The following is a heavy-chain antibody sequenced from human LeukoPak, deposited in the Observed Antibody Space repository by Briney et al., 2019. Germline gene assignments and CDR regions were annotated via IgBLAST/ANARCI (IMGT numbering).Heavy chain of an antibody. CDR3: ARAKLLLTPFDP. CDR1: GDSISSYY. D-gene: IGHD4-23*01. CDR2: IYYSGST. V-gene: IGHV4-59*01. Sequence: SGTLSLTCTVSGDSISSYYWSWIRQPPGKGLEWIGYIYYSGSTNYNPSLKSRVTISVDTSKNQFSLKLSSVTAADTAVYYCARAKLLLTPFDPWGQGTLVTVSS. J-gene: IGHJ5*02.